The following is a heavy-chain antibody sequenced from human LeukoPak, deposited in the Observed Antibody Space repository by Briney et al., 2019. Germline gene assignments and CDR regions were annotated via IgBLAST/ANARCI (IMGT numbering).Heavy chain of an antibody. Sequence: TGGSLRLSCAASGFTFTSYGMHWVRQAPGKGLEWLAVIWYDGSNKNYADPVKGRFTISRDNSKNTLYLQMNSLRAEDTAVYLCARESVAAPFLDYWGQGTLVTVSS. D-gene: IGHD6-6*01. CDR3: ARESVAAPFLDY. CDR2: IWYDGSNK. J-gene: IGHJ4*02. V-gene: IGHV3-33*01. CDR1: GFTFTSYG.